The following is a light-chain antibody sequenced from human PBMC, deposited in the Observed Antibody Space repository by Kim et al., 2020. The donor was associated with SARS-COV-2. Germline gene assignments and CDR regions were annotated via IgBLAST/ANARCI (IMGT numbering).Light chain of an antibody. V-gene: IGKV1-33*01. CDR1: QDISKY. J-gene: IGKJ4*02. Sequence: DIQITQSPSSLSASVGDRVTITCQASQDISKYLIWYQQKPGKAPKVLIYEASNLETGVPSRFSGSGSGTDFTFTINNLQPEDIGTDYCQQCDDLPLTFGGGTKVDIK. CDR3: QQCDDLPLT. CDR2: EAS.